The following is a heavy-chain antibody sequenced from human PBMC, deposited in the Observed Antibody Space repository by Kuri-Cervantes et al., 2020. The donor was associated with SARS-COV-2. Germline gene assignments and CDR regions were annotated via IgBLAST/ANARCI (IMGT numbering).Heavy chain of an antibody. CDR2: IYSDGDT. Sequence: GGSLRLSCAASGFTVSNNYMTWVRQAPGRGLEWVSIIYSDGDTYYADSVKGRFTTSRDNSRNTLYLQMNGLRADDTAVYYCTRDALATTLASDVFDTWGQGTMVTVSS. J-gene: IGHJ3*02. CDR3: TRDALATTLASDVFDT. CDR1: GFTVSNNY. V-gene: IGHV3-66*02. D-gene: IGHD1-1*01.